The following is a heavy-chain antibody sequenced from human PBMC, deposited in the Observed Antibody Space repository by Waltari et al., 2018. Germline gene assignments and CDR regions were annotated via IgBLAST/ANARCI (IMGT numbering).Heavy chain of an antibody. J-gene: IGHJ4*02. CDR2: VYHSGST. CDR1: GGSISSGGYS. V-gene: IGHV4-30-2*01. Sequence: LQLQESGSGLVKPSQTLSLLCGVSGGSISSGGYSWNWIRQPPGKGLEWIGYVYHSGSTYYNPSLKSRVTISLDRSNNQSSLKLSSATAADTAVYYCATTYCTSFSCPAALDNWGQGTLVTVSS. CDR3: ATTYCTSFSCPAALDN. D-gene: IGHD2-8*01.